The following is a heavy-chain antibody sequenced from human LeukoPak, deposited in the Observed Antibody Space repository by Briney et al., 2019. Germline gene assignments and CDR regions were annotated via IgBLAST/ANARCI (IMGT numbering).Heavy chain of an antibody. J-gene: IGHJ4*02. Sequence: WIGEIYHSGSTNYNPSLKSRVTISVDKSKNQFSLKLSSVTAADTAVYYCAKPPDSSGVDYWGQGTLVTVSS. CDR2: IYHSGST. D-gene: IGHD3-22*01. CDR3: AKPPDSSGVDY. V-gene: IGHV4-4*02.